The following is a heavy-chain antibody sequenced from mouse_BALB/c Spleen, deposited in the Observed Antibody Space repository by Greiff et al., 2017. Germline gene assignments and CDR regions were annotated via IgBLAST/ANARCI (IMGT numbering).Heavy chain of an antibody. CDR3: ARSGLLGFAY. Sequence: QVQLQQPGAELVKPGAPVKLSCKASGYTFTSYWMNWVKQRPGRGLEWIGRIDPSDSETHYNQKFKDKATLTVDKSSSTAYIQLSSLTSEDSAVYYCARSGLLGFAYWGQGTLVTVSA. D-gene: IGHD1-1*01. V-gene: IGHV1-69*02. J-gene: IGHJ3*01. CDR1: GYTFTSYW. CDR2: IDPSDSET.